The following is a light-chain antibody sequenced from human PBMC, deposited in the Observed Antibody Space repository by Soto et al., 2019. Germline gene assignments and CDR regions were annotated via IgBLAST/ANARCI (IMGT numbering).Light chain of an antibody. CDR3: QQYHNWPPLT. J-gene: IGKJ4*01. V-gene: IGKV3D-15*01. Sequence: EVLMTQSPATLSVSPGERVTLSCRASQNININLAWYQQKPGQAPRVLIYGASIRASGIPDRFSGSGSGTDFTLTISRLEHDDFAFYYCQQYHNWPPLTFGGGTRVEIK. CDR1: QNININ. CDR2: GAS.